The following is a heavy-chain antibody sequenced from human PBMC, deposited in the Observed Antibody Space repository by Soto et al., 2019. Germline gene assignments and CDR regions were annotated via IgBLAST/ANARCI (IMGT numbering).Heavy chain of an antibody. CDR2: INHYGAT. J-gene: IGHJ4*02. CDR1: GGSLSDFN. CDR3: ATNTEFKYEY. D-gene: IGHD7-27*01. V-gene: IGHV4-34*02. Sequence: QVQLQQWGAGLLKPSENLSLTCAVFGGSLSDFNWNWIRQSPGKGPEFIGEINHYGATNHNPSLKSRITMSVDTSKSQFSLKLSSVTAADTAVYYCATNTEFKYEYWGQGGLVSVSS.